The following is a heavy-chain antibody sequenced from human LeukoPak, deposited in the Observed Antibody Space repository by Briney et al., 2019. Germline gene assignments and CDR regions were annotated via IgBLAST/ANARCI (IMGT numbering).Heavy chain of an antibody. CDR3: ARAYSSNWYDAFDL. CDR1: GFTFNEYA. D-gene: IGHD6-13*01. J-gene: IGHJ3*01. Sequence: PGGSLRLSCTASGFTFNEYAMSWFRQAPGKGLEWVANIKEDGSEKYYVDSVKGRFTISRDNAKNSLYLQMNGLRAEDTAIYYCARAYSSNWYDAFDLWGQGTMVTVSS. V-gene: IGHV3-7*01. CDR2: IKEDGSEK.